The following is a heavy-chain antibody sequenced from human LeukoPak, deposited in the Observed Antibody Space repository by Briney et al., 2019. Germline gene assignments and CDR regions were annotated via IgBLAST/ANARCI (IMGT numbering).Heavy chain of an antibody. CDR1: GDTVSSNSAA. CDR3: ARAPRGIFDY. J-gene: IGHJ4*02. Sequence: SQTLSLTCALSGDTVSSNSAAWDWLRQSPSRGLEWLGRTYYRSKWYNDYAVSVKSRITINPDTSKNQFSLQLNSVTPEDTAVYYCARAPRGIFDYWGQGTLVTVSS. D-gene: IGHD3-16*01. CDR2: TYYRSKWYN. V-gene: IGHV6-1*01.